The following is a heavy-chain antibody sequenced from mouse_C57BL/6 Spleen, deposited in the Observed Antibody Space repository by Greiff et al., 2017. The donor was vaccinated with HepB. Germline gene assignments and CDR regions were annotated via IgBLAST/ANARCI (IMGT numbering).Heavy chain of an antibody. V-gene: IGHV1-19*01. CDR3: ARLNYGSSWEDYFDY. CDR1: GYTFTDYY. D-gene: IGHD1-1*01. J-gene: IGHJ2*01. Sequence: VQLQQSGPVLVKPGASVKMSCKASGYTFTDYYMNWVKQSHGKSLEWIGVINPYNGGTSYNQKFKGKATLTVDKSSSTAYMELNSLTSEDSAVYYCARLNYGSSWEDYFDYWGQGTTLTVSS. CDR2: INPYNGGT.